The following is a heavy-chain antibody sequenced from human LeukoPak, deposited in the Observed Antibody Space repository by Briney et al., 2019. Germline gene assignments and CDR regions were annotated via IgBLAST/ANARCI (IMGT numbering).Heavy chain of an antibody. Sequence: GGSLRLSCAASGFTFSSYGMHWVRQAPGKGLEWVAVISYHGSNKFYADSVKGRFTISRDNSKNTLYLQMNIPRAEDTAMYYCAKGHSSGWYYFDYWGQGPLVTVSS. CDR2: ISYHGSNK. D-gene: IGHD6-13*01. CDR3: AKGHSSGWYYFDY. V-gene: IGHV3-30*18. CDR1: GFTFSSYG. J-gene: IGHJ4*02.